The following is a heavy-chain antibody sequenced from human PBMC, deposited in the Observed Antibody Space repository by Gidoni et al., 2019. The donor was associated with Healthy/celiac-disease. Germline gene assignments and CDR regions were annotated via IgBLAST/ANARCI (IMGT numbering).Heavy chain of an antibody. D-gene: IGHD5-12*01. V-gene: IGHV2-26*01. Sequence: QITLKESGPVLVTPTENLTLTGTVSGFSLRNARMGVNWIRQPTGKALEWLAHIFSNDEKSYSTSLKSRLTIAKYTSKSQVVLTMTNMDPVDTATYYCARTPNLVADRRAFDIWGQGTMVTVSS. CDR1: GFSLRNARMG. CDR2: IFSNDEK. CDR3: ARTPNLVADRRAFDI. J-gene: IGHJ3*02.